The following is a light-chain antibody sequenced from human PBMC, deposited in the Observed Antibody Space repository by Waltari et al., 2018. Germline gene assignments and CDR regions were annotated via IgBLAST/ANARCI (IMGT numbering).Light chain of an antibody. V-gene: IGKV2D-29*01. J-gene: IGKJ4*01. Sequence: DIVMTQTPLSLSVTPGQSASISCKSSQSLLHSDGETYLYWYLQKPGQPPQLLIYEGSRRFPGLPERFSGSGSWTDFTLEISRVVADDVGLYYCMQSIQLPPTFGGGTRMEI. CDR2: EGS. CDR3: MQSIQLPPT. CDR1: QSLLHSDGETY.